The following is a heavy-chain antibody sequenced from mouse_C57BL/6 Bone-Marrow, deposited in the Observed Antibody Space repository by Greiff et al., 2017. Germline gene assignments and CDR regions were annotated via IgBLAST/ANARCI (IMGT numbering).Heavy chain of an antibody. V-gene: IGHV14-4*01. CDR3: TRAITTVVADD. D-gene: IGHD1-1*01. Sequence: VQLQQSGAELVRPGASVKLSCTASGFTIKDDYMHWVKQRPEQGLEWIGWIDPENGDTEYASKFQGKATITADTSSSTAYLQLSSLTSADSGVYYCTRAITTVVADDWGKGTTLTGAS. J-gene: IGHJ2*01. CDR2: IDPENGDT. CDR1: GFTIKDDY.